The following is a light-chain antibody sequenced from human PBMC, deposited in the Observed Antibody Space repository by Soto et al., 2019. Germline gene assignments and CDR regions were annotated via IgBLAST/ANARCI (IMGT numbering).Light chain of an antibody. Sequence: QSALTQPASVSGSPGQSITISCTGTSSDVGSYNLVSWYQQHPGKAPKLMIYEGSKWPSGVSNRFSGSKSGNTASLTISGLQAEDEDDYYCCSYAGTVVFGGGTKLTVL. CDR3: CSYAGTVV. CDR2: EGS. V-gene: IGLV2-23*01. CDR1: SSDVGSYNL. J-gene: IGLJ2*01.